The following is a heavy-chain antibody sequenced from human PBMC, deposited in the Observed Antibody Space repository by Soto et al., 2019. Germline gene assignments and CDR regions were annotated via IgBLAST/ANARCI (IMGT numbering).Heavy chain of an antibody. D-gene: IGHD6-6*01. Sequence: QVQLVQSGGEVRKPGASVKVSCKASGYTFSSYSITWVRQAPGQGLEWMGWISTYDGNTNYAQKFQDRVTMTTDTSTTTAYMELRSLRSDDTAVYYCARKSTSSSWFGHWGQGTLVTVSS. J-gene: IGHJ5*02. CDR3: ARKSTSSSWFGH. CDR1: GYTFSSYS. CDR2: ISTYDGNT. V-gene: IGHV1-18*01.